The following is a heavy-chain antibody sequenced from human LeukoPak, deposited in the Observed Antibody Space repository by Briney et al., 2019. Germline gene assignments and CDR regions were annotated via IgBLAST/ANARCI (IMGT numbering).Heavy chain of an antibody. D-gene: IGHD6-19*01. V-gene: IGHV3-74*03. CDR3: ARSGGRGWYPADY. Sequence: GGSLRLSCAASGFSFSSYWMHWVRQAPGKGLVWVSRISSDGSSTTYADSVKGRFTISRDNSKDTLYLQMNSLRADDTGIYYCARSGGRGWYPADYWGQGTLVTVSS. CDR2: ISSDGSST. J-gene: IGHJ4*02. CDR1: GFSFSSYW.